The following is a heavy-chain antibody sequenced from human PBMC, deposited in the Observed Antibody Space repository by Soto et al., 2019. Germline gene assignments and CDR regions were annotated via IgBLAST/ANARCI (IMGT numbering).Heavy chain of an antibody. D-gene: IGHD6-25*01. CDR3: VRDDDNAANALDY. J-gene: IGHJ4*02. CDR1: GFTFSSYG. V-gene: IGHV3-33*01. CDR2: ILNDGNGG. Sequence: QVQLVESGADVVQPGKSLRLSCAASGFTFSSYGMHWVRQAPGKGLEWVAVILNDGNGGHYADSVKGRFTISRDNSKNTLYLQMNSLRAEDTAVYYCVRDDDNAANALDYWGQGTLVTVSS.